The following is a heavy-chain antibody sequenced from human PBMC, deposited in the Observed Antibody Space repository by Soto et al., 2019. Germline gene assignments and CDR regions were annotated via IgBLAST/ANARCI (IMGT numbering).Heavy chain of an antibody. D-gene: IGHD5-18*01. J-gene: IGHJ4*02. CDR2: IYPGDSNT. CDR3: ARTGGGLIQLRFIEY. CDR1: GYSFPSYW. Sequence: RGESLKISCKGSGYSFPSYWIGLVRPMPGKGLEWMGIIYPGDSNTRYSPSFQGQVTISADKSISTTYLQWSSLKASDTAMYCCARTGGGLIQLRFIEYWGQGTPVTVSS. V-gene: IGHV5-51*01.